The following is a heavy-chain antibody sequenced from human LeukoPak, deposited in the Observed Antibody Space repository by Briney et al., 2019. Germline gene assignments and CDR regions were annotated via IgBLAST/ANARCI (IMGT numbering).Heavy chain of an antibody. J-gene: IGHJ2*01. CDR3: ARDPVVPATFMQFDWYFDL. CDR1: GNSISSSSYY. CDR2: ISHSGSP. V-gene: IGHV4-39*07. D-gene: IGHD2-15*01. Sequence: SETLSLTCTVSGNSISSSSYYWVWIRQPPGKGLDWIGSISHSGSPYYNPSLKSRVTRSVHTSKNQFSLKLSSVTAADTAVYYCARDPVVPATFMQFDWYFDLWGRGTLVTVSS.